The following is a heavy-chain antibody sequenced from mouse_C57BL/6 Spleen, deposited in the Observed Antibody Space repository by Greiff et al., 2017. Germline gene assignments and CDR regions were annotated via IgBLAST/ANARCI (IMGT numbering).Heavy chain of an antibody. CDR1: GYSITSGYY. CDR2: ISYDGSN. J-gene: IGHJ1*03. V-gene: IGHV3-6*01. Sequence: DVQLQASGPGLVKPSQSLSLTCSVTGYSITSGYYWNWIRQFPGNKLEWMGYISYDGSNNYNPSLKNRISITRDTSKNQFFLKLNSVTTEDTATYYCARGRPYYPDVWGTGTTVTVSS. CDR3: ARGRPYYPDV. D-gene: IGHD1-1*01.